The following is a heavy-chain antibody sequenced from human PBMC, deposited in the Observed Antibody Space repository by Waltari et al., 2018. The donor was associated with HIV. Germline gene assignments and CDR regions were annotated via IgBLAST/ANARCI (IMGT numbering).Heavy chain of an antibody. J-gene: IGHJ4*02. Sequence: VQLQESGPGLVKPSQTLSLTCTVSGGSISSGDYYWSWIRQPPGKGLEWIGYIYYSWSTYYNPSLESRVTISVYTPRNQFSLKLSSVTAAETAVYYCARERDPFYYDSSGYSGGYWGQGTLVTVSS. V-gene: IGHV4-30-4*01. CDR2: IYYSWST. D-gene: IGHD3-22*01. CDR3: ARERDPFYYDSSGYSGGY. CDR1: GGSISSGDYY.